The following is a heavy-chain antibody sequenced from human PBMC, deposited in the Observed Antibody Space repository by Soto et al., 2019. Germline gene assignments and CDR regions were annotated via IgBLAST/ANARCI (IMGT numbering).Heavy chain of an antibody. CDR2: IYWDDDK. Sequence: QITLKESGPTLVKPTQTLTLTCTFSGFSLSTSGVGVGWIRRPPGKALEWLALIYWDDDKRYSPSLKSRLTITKDTSKNQVVLTMTNMDPVDTATYYCASKTTVTTFDYWGQGTLVTVSS. D-gene: IGHD4-17*01. CDR1: GFSLSTSGVG. J-gene: IGHJ4*02. CDR3: ASKTTVTTFDY. V-gene: IGHV2-5*02.